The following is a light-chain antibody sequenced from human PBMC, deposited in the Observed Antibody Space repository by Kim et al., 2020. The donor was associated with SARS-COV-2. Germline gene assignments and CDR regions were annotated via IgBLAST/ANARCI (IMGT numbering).Light chain of an antibody. CDR1: KWGGKS. Sequence: VSPDKKASHTCAGDKWGGKSACGDQRKPGQTPVLVIYQDSKRPSGIPERFSGAKSGNTATLTISGTQAMEEADYYCQAWDSSFVVFGGGTQLTVL. CDR3: QAWDSSFVV. J-gene: IGLJ2*01. CDR2: QDS. V-gene: IGLV3-1*01.